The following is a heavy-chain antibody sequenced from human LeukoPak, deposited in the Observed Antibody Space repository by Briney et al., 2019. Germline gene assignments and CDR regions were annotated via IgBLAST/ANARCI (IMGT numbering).Heavy chain of an antibody. CDR1: GYTFTSYA. Sequence: GASVRVSCKASGYTFTSYAMHWVRQAPGQRLEWMGWINAGNGNTKYSQEFQGRVTITRDTSASTAYMELSSLRSDDTAVYYCARETGHWTKTGTYRGWFDPWGQGTLVTVSS. J-gene: IGHJ5*02. CDR2: INAGNGNT. CDR3: ARETGHWTKTGTYRGWFDP. V-gene: IGHV1-3*01. D-gene: IGHD1/OR15-1a*01.